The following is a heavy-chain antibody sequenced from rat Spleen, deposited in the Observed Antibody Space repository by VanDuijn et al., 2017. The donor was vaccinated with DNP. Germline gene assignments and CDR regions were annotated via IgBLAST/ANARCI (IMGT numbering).Heavy chain of an antibody. CDR2: ISTSGEYA. Sequence: EVQLVESGGGLVQPGRSLKLSCAASGFTFNKYGMAWVRQAPTKGLEWVASISTSGEYAHYRDSVKGRFTISRDYARSTLYLQMDSLRSEDTATYYCTRGSGTPYWFFDFWGPGTMVTVSS. CDR1: GFTFNKYG. V-gene: IGHV5S13*01. D-gene: IGHD5-1*01. CDR3: TRGSGTPYWFFDF. J-gene: IGHJ1*01.